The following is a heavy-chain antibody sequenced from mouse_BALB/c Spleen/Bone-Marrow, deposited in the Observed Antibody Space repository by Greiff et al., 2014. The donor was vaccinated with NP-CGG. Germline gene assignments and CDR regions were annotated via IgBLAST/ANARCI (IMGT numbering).Heavy chain of an antibody. CDR2: ISYSGST. J-gene: IGHJ3*01. D-gene: IGHD1-1*02. CDR3: ARGRAMGFAY. Sequence: EVMLVESGPSLVKPSQTLSLTCSVTGDSITSGYWNWIRKFPGNKLEYMGYISYSGSTYYNPSFKSRISITRDTSKNQYYLQLNSVTTEDTATYYCARGRAMGFAYWGQGTLVTVSA. V-gene: IGHV3-8*02. CDR1: GDSITSGY.